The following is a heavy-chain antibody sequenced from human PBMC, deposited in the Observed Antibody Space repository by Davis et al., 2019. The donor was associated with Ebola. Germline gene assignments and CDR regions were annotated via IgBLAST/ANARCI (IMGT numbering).Heavy chain of an antibody. CDR1: GYTFTSYA. D-gene: IGHD2-15*01. J-gene: IGHJ4*02. CDR3: ARGGGSGGSQYYFDY. Sequence: AASVKVSCKASGYTFTSYAMHWVRQAPGQRLEWMGWINAGNGNTKYSQKFQGRVTITRDTSASTAYMELSSLRSEDTAVYYCARGGGSGGSQYYFDYWGQGTLVTVSS. V-gene: IGHV1-3*01. CDR2: INAGNGNT.